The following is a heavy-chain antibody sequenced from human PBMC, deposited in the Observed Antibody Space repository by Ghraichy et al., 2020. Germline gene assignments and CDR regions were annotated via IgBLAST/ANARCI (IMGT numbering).Heavy chain of an antibody. V-gene: IGHV3-53*01. CDR3: ATSAMVGSYYFDY. CDR1: GFTVSSNY. Sequence: GGSLRLSCAASGFTVSSNYMSWVRQAPGKGLEWVSVIYSGGSTYYADSVKGRFTISRDNSKNTLYLQMNSLRAEDTAVYYCATSAMVGSYYFDYWGQGTLVTVSS. D-gene: IGHD5-18*01. CDR2: IYSGGST. J-gene: IGHJ4*02.